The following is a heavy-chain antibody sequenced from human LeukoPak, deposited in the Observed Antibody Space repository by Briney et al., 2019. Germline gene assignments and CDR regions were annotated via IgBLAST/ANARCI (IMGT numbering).Heavy chain of an antibody. CDR2: IYSTGST. V-gene: IGHV4-4*07. Sequence: SETLSLTCTVSGGSISRYYWSWIRQPAGKGLEWIGRIYSTGSTNYNSSLKNRVTMSVDTSENQFSLKLSSVTAADTAVYYCARVRDGGLDYWGQGTLVTVSS. J-gene: IGHJ4*02. CDR3: ARVRDGGLDY. CDR1: GGSISRYY. D-gene: IGHD5-24*01.